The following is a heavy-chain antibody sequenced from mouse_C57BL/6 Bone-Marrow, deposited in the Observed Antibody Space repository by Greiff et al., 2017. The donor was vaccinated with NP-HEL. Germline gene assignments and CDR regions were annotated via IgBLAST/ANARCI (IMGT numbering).Heavy chain of an antibody. CDR3: ARPYYSNLYAMDY. Sequence: QVHVKQPGAELVKPGASVKMSCKASGYTFTSYWITWVKQRPGQGLEWIGDIYPGSGSTNYNEKFKSKATLTVDTSSSTAYMQLSSLTSEDSAVYYCARPYYSNLYAMDYWGQGTSVTVSS. CDR1: GYTFTSYW. V-gene: IGHV1-55*01. D-gene: IGHD2-5*01. CDR2: IYPGSGST. J-gene: IGHJ4*01.